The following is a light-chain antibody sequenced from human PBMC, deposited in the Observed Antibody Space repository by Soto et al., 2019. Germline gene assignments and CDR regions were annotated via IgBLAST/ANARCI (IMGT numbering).Light chain of an antibody. CDR3: GTWDSSLSAGV. Sequence: QSALTQPPSVSAAPGQTVTISCAGSSSNIGSYYVSWYQQFPGAAPKLLIYDNNKRPSGIPDRFSGSKSGTSATLGITGLQTGDEADYYCGTWDSSLSAGVFGGGTKLTVL. CDR2: DNN. CDR1: SSNIGSYY. V-gene: IGLV1-51*01. J-gene: IGLJ3*02.